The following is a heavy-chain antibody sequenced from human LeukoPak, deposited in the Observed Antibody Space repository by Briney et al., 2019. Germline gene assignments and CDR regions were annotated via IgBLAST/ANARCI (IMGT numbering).Heavy chain of an antibody. J-gene: IGHJ4*02. D-gene: IGHD2-15*01. CDR3: ATDKDIVVVVAATRFDY. V-gene: IGHV3-30*02. Sequence: PGGSLRLSCAASGFTVSSNYMSWVRQAPGKGLEWVAFIRYDGSNKYYADSVKGRFTISRDNSKNTLYLQMNSLRAEDTAVYYCATDKDIVVVVAATRFDYWGQGTLVTVSS. CDR1: GFTVSSNY. CDR2: IRYDGSNK.